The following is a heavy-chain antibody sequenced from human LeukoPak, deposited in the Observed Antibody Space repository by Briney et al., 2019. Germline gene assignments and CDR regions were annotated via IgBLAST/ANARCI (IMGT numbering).Heavy chain of an antibody. Sequence: PGGSLRLSCAASGFTFSSYDMHWVRQATGKGLEWVSGIDKAGGTYYPGSVKGRFTISRDNSKNTLDLQMNSLRAEDTAVYYCASSIVAVATGIEYWGQGTLVTVSS. CDR3: ASSIVAVATGIEY. CDR2: IDKAGGT. V-gene: IGHV3-13*04. J-gene: IGHJ4*02. D-gene: IGHD6-6*01. CDR1: GFTFSSYD.